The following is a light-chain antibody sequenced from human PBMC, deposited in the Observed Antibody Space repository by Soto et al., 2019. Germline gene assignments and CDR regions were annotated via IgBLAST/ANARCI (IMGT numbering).Light chain of an antibody. V-gene: IGKV3-15*01. CDR1: QSVSSN. CDR2: GAS. Sequence: EIVLTQSPATLSLSPGERATLSCRASQSVSSNLAWYQQEPGQAPRLLSSGASTRATGIPARFGGSGSGTEFTLTISSLQSEDFAVYYCQHYNNWPLTFGGGTKVDIK. CDR3: QHYNNWPLT. J-gene: IGKJ4*01.